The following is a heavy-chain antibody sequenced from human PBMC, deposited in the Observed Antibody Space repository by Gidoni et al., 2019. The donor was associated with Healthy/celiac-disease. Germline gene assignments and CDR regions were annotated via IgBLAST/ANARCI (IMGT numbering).Heavy chain of an antibody. CDR2: ISYDGSNK. D-gene: IGHD3-16*02. CDR1: GFTFSSDA. V-gene: IGHV3-30-3*01. CDR3: ARSRGYDYVWGSYRYGAFDI. Sequence: QVQLVEAGGGVVQPGNSLRHSCAATGFTFSSDAMHWVRQAPGQGLEWVAVISYDGSNKYYAASVKGRFTISRDNSKNTLYLQMNSLRAEDTAVYYCARSRGYDYVWGSYRYGAFDIWGQGTMVTVSS. J-gene: IGHJ3*02.